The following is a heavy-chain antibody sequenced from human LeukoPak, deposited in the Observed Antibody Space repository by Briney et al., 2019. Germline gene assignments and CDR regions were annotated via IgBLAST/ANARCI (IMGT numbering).Heavy chain of an antibody. V-gene: IGHV3-21*01. J-gene: IGHJ4*02. CDR1: GFTFSSYS. CDR3: ASNIVVVAGWDY. Sequence: GGSLRLSCAASGFTFSSYSMNWVRQAPGKGLEWVSSISSSSSYIYYADSVKGRFTISRDNAKNSLYLQMNSLRAEDTAVYYCASNIVVVAGWDYWGQGTLVTVSS. CDR2: ISSSSSYI. D-gene: IGHD2-21*01.